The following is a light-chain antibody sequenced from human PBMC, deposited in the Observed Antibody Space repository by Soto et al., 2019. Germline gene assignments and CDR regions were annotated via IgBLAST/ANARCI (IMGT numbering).Light chain of an antibody. Sequence: EIVMTQSPVTLSVSPGERATLSCRASQSINNNLAWYQQKPGQAPRLLIYGASTRATGIPARFSGSGSGTDFTLTISRLEPEDFAVYYCQQYGSSPITFGQGTRLEIK. J-gene: IGKJ5*01. CDR1: QSINNN. V-gene: IGKV3-20*01. CDR2: GAS. CDR3: QQYGSSPIT.